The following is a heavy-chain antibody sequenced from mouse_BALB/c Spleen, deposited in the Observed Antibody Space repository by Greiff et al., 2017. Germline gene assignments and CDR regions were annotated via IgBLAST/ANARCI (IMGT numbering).Heavy chain of an antibody. D-gene: IGHD2-14*01. CDR3: ARDGLNRYSWFAY. V-gene: IGHV1-7*01. CDR1: GYTFTSYW. Sequence: QVQLQQSGAELAKPGASVKMSCKASGYTFTSYWMHWVKQWPGQGLEWIGYINPSTGYTEYNQKFKDKATLTADKSSSTAYMQLSSLTSEDSAVYYCARDGLNRYSWFAYWGQGTLVTVSA. J-gene: IGHJ3*01. CDR2: INPSTGYT.